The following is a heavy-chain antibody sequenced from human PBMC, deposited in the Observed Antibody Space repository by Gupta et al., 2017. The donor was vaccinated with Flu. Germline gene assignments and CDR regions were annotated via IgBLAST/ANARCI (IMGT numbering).Heavy chain of an antibody. CDR2: INSDGSTT. J-gene: IGHJ4*02. D-gene: IGHD4-17*01. V-gene: IGHV3-74*01. CDR3: IRVDYGAYDFDY. CDR1: GFTLSSYW. Sequence: EVQLLESGGGLVQPGGSLRLSCAASGFTLSSYWMHWVRQAPGKGLVWVSRINSDGSTTTYADSVRGRFTISRDNAKNTLYLQMNSLRAEDTAVYYCIRVDYGAYDFDYWGQGTLVTVSS.